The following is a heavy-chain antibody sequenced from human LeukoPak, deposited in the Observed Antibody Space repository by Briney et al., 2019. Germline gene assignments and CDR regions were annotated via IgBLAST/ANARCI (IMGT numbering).Heavy chain of an antibody. CDR3: ARTNYDSSGYYSKFDY. V-gene: IGHV4-34*01. CDR2: INHSGST. D-gene: IGHD3-22*01. CDR1: DGTFSGYY. Sequence: AETLSLTCAVSDGTFSGYYWTWIRQPPGKGLEWIGEINHSGSTNYNPSLKSRVTMSVDTSKNQFSLKLGSVTAADTAVYYCARTNYDSSGYYSKFDYWGQGALVTVSS. J-gene: IGHJ4*02.